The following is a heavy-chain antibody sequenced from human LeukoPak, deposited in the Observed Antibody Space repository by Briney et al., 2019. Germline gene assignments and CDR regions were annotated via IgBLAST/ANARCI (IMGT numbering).Heavy chain of an antibody. V-gene: IGHV4-59*01. CDR3: ARVHTFYDFWSGYYPPGYFDY. CDR2: IYYSGST. D-gene: IGHD3-3*01. CDR1: GGSISSYY. Sequence: PSETLSLTCTVSGGSISSYYWSWIRQPPGKGLEWIGYIYYSGSTNYNPSLKSRVTISVDTSKNQFSLKLSSVTAADTAVYYCARVHTFYDFWSGYYPPGYFDYWGQGTLSPSPQ. J-gene: IGHJ4*02.